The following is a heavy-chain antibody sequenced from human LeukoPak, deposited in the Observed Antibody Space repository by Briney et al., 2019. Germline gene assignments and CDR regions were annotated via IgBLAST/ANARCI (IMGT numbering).Heavy chain of an antibody. V-gene: IGHV3-7*01. CDR3: ARDRPTVTTTLGFDY. CDR1: GFTFSSYW. CDR2: IKQDGSVK. D-gene: IGHD4-17*01. J-gene: IGHJ4*02. Sequence: GGSLRLSCAASGFTFSSYWMSWVRQAPGKGLEWVANIKQDGSVKYNVDSVKGRFTISTDNAKNSLYLQMNSLRAEDTAVYYWARDRPTVTTTLGFDYWGEGTLVTVSS.